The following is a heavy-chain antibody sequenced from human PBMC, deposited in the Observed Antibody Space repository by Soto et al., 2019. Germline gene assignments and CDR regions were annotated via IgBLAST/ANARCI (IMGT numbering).Heavy chain of an antibody. J-gene: IGHJ4*02. CDR1: GFTFSSYS. D-gene: IGHD3-16*01. CDR3: ARNRGGGGVVDY. V-gene: IGHV3-21*01. Sequence: EVQLVESGGGLVKPGGSLRLSCAASGFTFSSYSMNWVRQAPGKGLEWVSSISSSSSYIYYADSVKGRFTISRDNAKNSRYLQMNRLRAEDTAVYYGARNRGGGGVVDYWGQGTLVTVSS. CDR2: ISSSSSYI.